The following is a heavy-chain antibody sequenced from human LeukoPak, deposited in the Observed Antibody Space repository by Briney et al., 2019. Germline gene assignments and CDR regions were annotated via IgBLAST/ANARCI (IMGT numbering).Heavy chain of an antibody. CDR2: INPNSADT. CDR3: ARDMDTGPDLFDY. Sequence: ASVKVSCKASGYTFTSYYMHWVRQAPGQGLEWMGWINPNSADTDYAQKFQGRVTMTRDTSISTAYMELNRLTSDDTAVYYCARDMDTGPDLFDYWGQGTLVTVSS. D-gene: IGHD5-18*01. V-gene: IGHV1-2*02. CDR1: GYTFTSYY. J-gene: IGHJ4*02.